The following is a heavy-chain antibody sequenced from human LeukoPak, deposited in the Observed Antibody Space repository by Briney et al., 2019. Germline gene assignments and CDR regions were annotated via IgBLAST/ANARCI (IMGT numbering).Heavy chain of an antibody. V-gene: IGHV1-3*01. CDR2: INAGNGNT. CDR1: GYTFPSYG. J-gene: IGHJ4*02. CDR3: ARAAGAYYDYVWGSYPSYFDY. D-gene: IGHD3-16*02. Sequence: ASVKVSCKASGYTFPSYGMHWVRQAPGQRLEWMGWINAGNGNTKYSQKFQGRVTITRDTSASTAYMELSSLRSEDTAVCYCARAAGAYYDYVWGSYPSYFDYWGQGTLVTVSS.